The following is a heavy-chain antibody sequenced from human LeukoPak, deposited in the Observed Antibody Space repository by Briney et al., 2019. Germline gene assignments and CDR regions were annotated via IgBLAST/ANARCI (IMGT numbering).Heavy chain of an antibody. CDR2: ISYDGNNK. D-gene: IGHD2-15*01. Sequence: GGSLRLSCATSGFTFSAYDLYWVRQAPGRGLEWVAVISYDGNNKYYADRVRGRFSISRDISKNTLFLQMDSLRAEDTAVYYCARDRWYRDAFDIWGQGTMVTVSS. CDR1: GFTFSAYD. V-gene: IGHV3-30-3*01. J-gene: IGHJ3*02. CDR3: ARDRWYRDAFDI.